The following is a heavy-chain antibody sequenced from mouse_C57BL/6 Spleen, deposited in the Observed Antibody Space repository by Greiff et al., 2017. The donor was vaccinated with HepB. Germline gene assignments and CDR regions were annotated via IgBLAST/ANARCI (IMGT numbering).Heavy chain of an antibody. CDR3: TTAHIKGAMDY. CDR1: GFNIKDDY. J-gene: IGHJ4*01. V-gene: IGHV14-4*01. CDR2: IDPENGDT. Sequence: EVQLQQSGAELVRPGASVKLSCTASGFNIKDDYMHWVKQRPEQGLDWIGWIDPENGDTEYASKFQGKATITADTSSNTAYLQLSSLTSEDTAVYYCTTAHIKGAMDYWGQGTSVTVSS. D-gene: IGHD1-1*01.